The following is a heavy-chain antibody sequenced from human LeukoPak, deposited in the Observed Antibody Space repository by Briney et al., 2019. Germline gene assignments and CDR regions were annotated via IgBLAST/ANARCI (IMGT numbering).Heavy chain of an antibody. CDR3: AKDFLDYHYVISGWDY. CDR2: VDGSGGST. J-gene: IGHJ4*02. Sequence: GGSLRLSCAASGFTFSSYGMNWVRQAPGKGLDWVSSVDGSGGSTYYADSVKGRFTVSRDNSKNTLYLQMNSLRAEDTALYYCAKDFLDYHYVISGWDYWGQGTLVTVSS. D-gene: IGHD3/OR15-3a*01. V-gene: IGHV3-23*01. CDR1: GFTFSSYG.